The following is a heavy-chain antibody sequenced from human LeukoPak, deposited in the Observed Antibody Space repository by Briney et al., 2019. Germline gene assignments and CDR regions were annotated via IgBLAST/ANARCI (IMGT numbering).Heavy chain of an antibody. CDR3: ARAEYQLLPPVP. J-gene: IGHJ5*02. CDR2: IRYDGSNK. Sequence: GGSLRLSCAASGFTFSSYGMHWVRQAPGKGLEWVAFIRYDGSNKYYADSVKGRFTISRDNAKNSLYLQMNSLRAEDTAVYYCARAEYQLLPPVPWGQGTLVTVSS. CDR1: GFTFSSYG. V-gene: IGHV3-30*02. D-gene: IGHD2-2*01.